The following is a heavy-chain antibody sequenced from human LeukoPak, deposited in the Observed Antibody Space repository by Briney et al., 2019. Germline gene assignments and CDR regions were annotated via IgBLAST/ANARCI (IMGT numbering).Heavy chain of an antibody. J-gene: IGHJ4*02. V-gene: IGHV1-18*01. Sequence: ASVKVSCKASGYTFTSYGISWVRQAPGQGLEWMGWISAYNGNTNYAQKLQGRVTMTTGTSTSTAYMELRSLRSDDTAVYYCAREPGGVIVPTFIRFDYWGQGTLVTVSS. CDR3: AREPGGVIVPTFIRFDY. CDR1: GYTFTSYG. D-gene: IGHD3-16*02. CDR2: ISAYNGNT.